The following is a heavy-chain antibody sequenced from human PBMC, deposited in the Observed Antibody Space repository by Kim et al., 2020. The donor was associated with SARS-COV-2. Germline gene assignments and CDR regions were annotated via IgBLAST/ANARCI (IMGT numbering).Heavy chain of an antibody. Sequence: GGSLRLSCTASGFTFDNYAMSWVRPAPGKGLEGVGFIKIKTYGGTTEYAASVKGRFTISRDDSKSIAYLQMNSLKTEDTAVYYCTRDEAGHSYGKVFDYWGQGTLVTVSS. CDR1: GFTFDNYA. CDR2: IKIKTYGGTT. CDR3: TRDEAGHSYGKVFDY. D-gene: IGHD5-18*01. V-gene: IGHV3-49*04. J-gene: IGHJ4*02.